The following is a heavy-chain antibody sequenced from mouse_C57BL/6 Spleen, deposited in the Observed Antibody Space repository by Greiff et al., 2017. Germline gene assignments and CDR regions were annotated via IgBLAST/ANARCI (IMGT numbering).Heavy chain of an antibody. CDR2: IYPGSGNT. V-gene: IGHV1-76*01. CDR3: ARRDWDEGDLDV. Sequence: VQLQQSGAELVRPGASVKLSCKASGYTFTDYYINWVKQRPGQGLEWIGRIYPGSGNTYYNEKFKGKATLTADTSSSTAYMQLSSLTSEDSADYFGARRDWDEGDLDVWGTGTTVTVSS. D-gene: IGHD4-1*01. CDR1: GYTFTDYY. J-gene: IGHJ1*03.